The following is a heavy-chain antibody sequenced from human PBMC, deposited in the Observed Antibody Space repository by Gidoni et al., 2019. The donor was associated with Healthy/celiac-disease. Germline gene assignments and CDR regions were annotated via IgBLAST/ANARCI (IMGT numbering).Heavy chain of an antibody. CDR3: ARGWGNTVVFNFDY. CDR1: GGSFSGYY. Sequence: QVQLQQWGAGLLKPSETLSLTCAVYGGSFSGYYWSWIRQPPGKGLEWIGEINHSGSTNYNPSLKSRVTISVDTSKNQFSLKLSSVTAADTAVYYCARGWGNTVVFNFDYWGQGTLVTVSS. CDR2: INHSGST. V-gene: IGHV4-34*01. D-gene: IGHD3-22*01. J-gene: IGHJ4*02.